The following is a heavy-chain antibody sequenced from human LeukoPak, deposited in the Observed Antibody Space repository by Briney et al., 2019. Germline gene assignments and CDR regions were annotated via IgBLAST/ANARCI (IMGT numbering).Heavy chain of an antibody. CDR1: GFTFEHSW. D-gene: IGHD2-2*01. Sequence: GSLRLSCTASGFTFEHSWMSWVRQAPWKGLEWVTNINEDATEKYYVDSVKGRFTTSRDNAKNSLHLEMNSLRVEDTAVYYCAKVSSYQLDYWGQGAPVIVSS. V-gene: IGHV3-7*01. CDR3: AKVSSYQLDY. J-gene: IGHJ4*02. CDR2: INEDATEK.